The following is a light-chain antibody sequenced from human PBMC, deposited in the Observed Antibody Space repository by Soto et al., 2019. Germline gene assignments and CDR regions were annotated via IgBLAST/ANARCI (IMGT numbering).Light chain of an antibody. J-gene: IGKJ1*01. CDR1: QSISSFY. Sequence: EIVLTQSPGTLSLSPGERATLSCRASQSISSFYLAWYQQTPGQAPRLLIYDASSRAAGIPDRFSGGGSGTDFTLTISRLEPEDFGVYYCQQYGGSPRTFGQGTQVEIK. CDR2: DAS. V-gene: IGKV3-20*01. CDR3: QQYGGSPRT.